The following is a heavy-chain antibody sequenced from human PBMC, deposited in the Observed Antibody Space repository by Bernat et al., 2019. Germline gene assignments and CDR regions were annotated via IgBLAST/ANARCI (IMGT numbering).Heavy chain of an antibody. CDR1: GFIFNTYG. J-gene: IGHJ4*02. CDR3: ARTIGD. V-gene: IGHV3-33*08. D-gene: IGHD3-16*01. Sequence: QVQLVESGGGVVQPGRSLRLSCAASGFIFNTYGMHWVRQAPGKGLEWVAVIWFDGSNKYYADSVKGRFTISRDNSKNTLYLQMDSLRAEDTAVYYCARTIGDWGQGTLVTVSS. CDR2: IWFDGSNK.